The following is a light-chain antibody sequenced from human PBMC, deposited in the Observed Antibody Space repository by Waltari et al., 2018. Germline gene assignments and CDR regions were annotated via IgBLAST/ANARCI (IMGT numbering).Light chain of an antibody. CDR2: AAS. CDR1: QSSSSY. J-gene: IGKJ1*01. Sequence: DIQMTQSPSSLSASVGDRVTITCRASQSSSSYLNWYQQKPGKAPKLLIYAASSLKSGVPSRFSGSGSGTDFTLTISSLQPEDFATYYCQQSYSTLWTFGQGTKVEIK. CDR3: QQSYSTLWT. V-gene: IGKV1-39*01.